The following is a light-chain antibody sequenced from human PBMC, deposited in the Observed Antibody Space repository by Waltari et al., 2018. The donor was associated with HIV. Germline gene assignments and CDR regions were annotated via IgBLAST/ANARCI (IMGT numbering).Light chain of an antibody. CDR2: RNN. CDR1: RSNIGSNT. CDR3: ATWDDSLNGPV. J-gene: IGLJ2*01. V-gene: IGLV1-44*01. Sequence: QSVLTQPPSASGTPGQRVTISCSGSRSNIGSNTVNWYQQLPGTAPKLLIYRNNQRPSGVPDRFSGSKAGTSASLAISGLQSEVEADYYCATWDDSLNGPVFGGGTQLTVL.